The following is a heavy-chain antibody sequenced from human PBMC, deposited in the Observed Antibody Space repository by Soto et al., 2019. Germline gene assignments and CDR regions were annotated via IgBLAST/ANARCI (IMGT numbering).Heavy chain of an antibody. D-gene: IGHD3-3*01. CDR2: ISNDGSNK. CDR3: AKVDDFWSGYYQGPLLGFDY. J-gene: IGHJ4*02. CDR1: GFSFSTYG. Sequence: GGSLRLSCAASGFSFSTYGMHWVRQAPGKGLEWVAFISNDGSNKYYADSVKGRFTISRDNSKNTLYLQMNSLRAEDTAVYYCAKVDDFWSGYYQGPLLGFDYWGQGTLVTVSS. V-gene: IGHV3-30*18.